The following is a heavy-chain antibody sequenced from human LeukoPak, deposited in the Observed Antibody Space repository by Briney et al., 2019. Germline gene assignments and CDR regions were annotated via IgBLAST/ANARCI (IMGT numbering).Heavy chain of an antibody. D-gene: IGHD5-12*01. J-gene: IGHJ4*02. CDR2: MNPNSGNT. CDR1: GYTFTSYD. Sequence: ASVKVSCKASGYTFTSYDINWVRQATGQGLEWMGWMNPNSGNTSYAQKFQGRATMTRNTSISTAYMELSSLRSEDTAVYYCARSGYALKRAYYFDYWGQGTLVTVSS. V-gene: IGHV1-8*01. CDR3: ARSGYALKRAYYFDY.